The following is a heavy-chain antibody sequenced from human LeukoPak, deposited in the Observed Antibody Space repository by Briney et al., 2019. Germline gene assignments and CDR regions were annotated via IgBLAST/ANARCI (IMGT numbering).Heavy chain of an antibody. CDR3: AREVGATDDY. D-gene: IGHD1-26*01. Sequence: PGGFLRLSCAASGFTFSSYNMNWVRQAPGKGLEWVSSISGSSTYIYYADSVRGRFTISRDNAKNSLFLHMNSLRAEDTAVYYCAREVGATDDYWGQGTLVTVSS. J-gene: IGHJ4*02. CDR2: ISGSSTYI. CDR1: GFTFSSYN. V-gene: IGHV3-21*01.